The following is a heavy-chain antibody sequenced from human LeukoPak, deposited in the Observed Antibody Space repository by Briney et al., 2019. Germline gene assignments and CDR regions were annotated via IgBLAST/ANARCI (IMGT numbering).Heavy chain of an antibody. CDR3: ARVARGRYCSSTSCYEDWFDP. J-gene: IGHJ5*02. CDR1: GYSFTGYY. V-gene: IGHV1-2*02. CDR2: INPNSGGT. D-gene: IGHD2-2*01. Sequence: ASVKVSCKASGYSFTGYYMHWVRHAPGQGLEWMGWINPNSGGTNYAQKFQGRVTMTRDTSISTAYMELSRLRSDDTAVYYCARVARGRYCSSTSCYEDWFDPWGQGTLVTVSS.